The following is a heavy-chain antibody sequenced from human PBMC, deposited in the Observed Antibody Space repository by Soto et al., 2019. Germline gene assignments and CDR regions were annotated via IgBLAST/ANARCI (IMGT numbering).Heavy chain of an antibody. D-gene: IGHD3-9*01. V-gene: IGHV4-39*01. J-gene: IGHJ4*02. CDR1: GGSISSSSYY. CDR2: IYYSGTT. Sequence: LSLTCTVSGGSISSSSYYWGWIRQPPGKGLEWIGSIYYSGTTYYNPSLKSRVTISVDTSKNQFSLKLSSVTAADTAVYYCARHRGYYDILTGYYTELNFDYWGQGTLVTVSS. CDR3: ARHRGYYDILTGYYTELNFDY.